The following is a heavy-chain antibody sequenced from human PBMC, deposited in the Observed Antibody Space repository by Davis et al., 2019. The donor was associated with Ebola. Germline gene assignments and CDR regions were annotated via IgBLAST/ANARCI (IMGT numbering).Heavy chain of an antibody. D-gene: IGHD1-26*01. J-gene: IGHJ4*02. CDR1: GFTFSSYA. V-gene: IGHV3-30-3*01. CDR2: ISYDGSNK. Sequence: GESLKISCAASGFTFSSYAMHWVRQAPGKGLEWVAVISYDGSNKYYADSVKGRFTISRDNFKNTLYLQMNSLRAEDTAVYYCARDPAGSFYYFDYWGQGTLVTVSS. CDR3: ARDPAGSFYYFDY.